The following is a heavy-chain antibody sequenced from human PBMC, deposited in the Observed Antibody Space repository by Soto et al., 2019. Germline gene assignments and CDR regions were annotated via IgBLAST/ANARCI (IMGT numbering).Heavy chain of an antibody. CDR3: ARGPLYCSSTSCYANWFDP. Sequence: QVQLQESGPGLVKPSETLSLTCTVSGGSVSSGSYYWSWIRQPPGKGLEWIGYIYYSGSTNYNPSLKSRVTISVDTSKTQFSLKLSSVTAADTAVYYCARGPLYCSSTSCYANWFDPWGQGTLVTVSS. V-gene: IGHV4-61*01. CDR2: IYYSGST. D-gene: IGHD2-2*01. J-gene: IGHJ5*02. CDR1: GGSVSSGSYY.